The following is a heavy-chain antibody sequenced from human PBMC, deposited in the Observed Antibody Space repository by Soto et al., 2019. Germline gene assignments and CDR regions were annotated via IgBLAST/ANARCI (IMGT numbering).Heavy chain of an antibody. CDR3: ATRGPYSSSGFDY. CDR1: GGSISSSSYY. CDR2: IYYSGST. Sequence: KTSETLSLTCTVSGGSISSSSYYWGWIRQPPGKGLEWIGSIYYSGSTYYNPSLKSRVTISVDTSKNQFSLKLSSVTAADTAVYYCATRGPYSSSGFDYWGQGTLVTVSS. D-gene: IGHD6-6*01. J-gene: IGHJ4*02. V-gene: IGHV4-39*01.